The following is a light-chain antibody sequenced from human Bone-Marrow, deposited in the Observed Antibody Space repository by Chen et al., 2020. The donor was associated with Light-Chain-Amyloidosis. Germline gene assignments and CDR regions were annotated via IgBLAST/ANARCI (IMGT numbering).Light chain of an antibody. V-gene: IGKV3-11*01. CDR2: DAS. J-gene: IGKJ1*01. CDR1: QSVSRY. Sequence: EIVLTQSPATLSLSPGERATLSCRASQSVSRYLAWYQQKPGQAPRLLIYDASNRATGILARFSGSESGTDFTLTISSLEPDDFAVYYCLQRSNWPPWTFGQGTKVEIK. CDR3: LQRSNWPPWT.